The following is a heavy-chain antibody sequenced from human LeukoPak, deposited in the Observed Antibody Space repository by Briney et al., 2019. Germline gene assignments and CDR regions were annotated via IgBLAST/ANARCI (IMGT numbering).Heavy chain of an antibody. V-gene: IGHV4-38-2*02. CDR2: IYHSGST. CDR1: GYSISSGYY. J-gene: IGHJ6*03. Sequence: SETLSLTCTVSGYSISSGYYWGWIRQPPGKGLEWIGSIYHSGSTYYNPSLKSRVTISVDTSKNQFSLKLSSVTAADTAEYYCARDKGPYYYYYMDVWGKGTTVTVSS. CDR3: ARDKGPYYYYYMDV.